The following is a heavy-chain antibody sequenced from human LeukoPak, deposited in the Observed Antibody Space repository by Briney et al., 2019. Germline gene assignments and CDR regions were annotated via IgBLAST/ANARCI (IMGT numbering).Heavy chain of an antibody. Sequence: PSETLSLICTVSGGSISSYYWSWIRQPPGKGLEWIGYIYYSGSTNYKSSLKSRVTISVDTSKNQFSLKLSSVTAADTAVYYCARVPYYYDSSGHYSGYFDYWGQGTLVTVSS. J-gene: IGHJ4*02. V-gene: IGHV4-59*12. CDR2: IYYSGST. D-gene: IGHD3-22*01. CDR3: ARVPYYYDSSGHYSGYFDY. CDR1: GGSISSYY.